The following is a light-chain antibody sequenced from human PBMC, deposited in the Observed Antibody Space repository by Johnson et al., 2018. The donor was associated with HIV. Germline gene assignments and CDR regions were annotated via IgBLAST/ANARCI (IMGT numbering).Light chain of an antibody. CDR2: DNN. Sequence: QPVLTQPPSVSAAPGQKVTISCSGSSSNIGNNYVSWYQQFPGTAPKLLIYDNNKRPSGIPDRFSGSKSGTSATLGITGLQTGDEADYYCGTWDSSLSVLYVFGTGTKVTVL. V-gene: IGLV1-51*01. J-gene: IGLJ1*01. CDR3: GTWDSSLSVLYV. CDR1: SSNIGNNY.